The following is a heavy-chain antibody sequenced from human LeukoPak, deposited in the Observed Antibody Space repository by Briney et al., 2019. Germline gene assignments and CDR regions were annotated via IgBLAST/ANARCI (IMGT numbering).Heavy chain of an antibody. V-gene: IGHV4-38-2*02. D-gene: IGHD3-3*01. J-gene: IGHJ3*02. Sequence: SETLSLTCTVSAYSISSNYYWGWIRQPPGKGLEWIGNVYHSGSTYYNPSLKSQVIISVDTSKNQFSLKLNSVTAADSAIYYCARGPYHGLWSDSGGAYDICGQGSMVTVSS. CDR1: AYSISSNYY. CDR2: VYHSGST. CDR3: ARGPYHGLWSDSGGAYDI.